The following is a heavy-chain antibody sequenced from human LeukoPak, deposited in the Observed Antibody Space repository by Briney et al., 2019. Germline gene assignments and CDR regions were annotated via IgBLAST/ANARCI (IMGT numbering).Heavy chain of an antibody. CDR2: INWNGGST. Sequence: GGSLRLSCAASGFTFSNAWMSWVRQAPGKGLEWVSGINWNGGSTDYADSVKGRFTISRDNAKNSLYLQMNSLRAADTALYYCARDPPDNWNFEYNWFDPWGQGTLVTVSS. J-gene: IGHJ5*02. CDR3: ARDPPDNWNFEYNWFDP. D-gene: IGHD1-1*01. V-gene: IGHV3-20*04. CDR1: GFTFSNAW.